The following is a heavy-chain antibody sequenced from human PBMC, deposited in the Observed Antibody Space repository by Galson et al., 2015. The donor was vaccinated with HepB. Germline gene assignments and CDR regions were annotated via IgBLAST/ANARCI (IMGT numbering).Heavy chain of an antibody. Sequence: SVKVSCKASGYTFTSYGISWVRQAPGQGLEWMGWISAYNGNTNYAQKLQGRVTMTTDTSTSTAYMELRSLRSDDTAVYYCARDVAAAGILTPYYYYYGMDVWGQGTTVTVSS. D-gene: IGHD6-13*01. CDR1: GYTFTSYG. CDR2: ISAYNGNT. J-gene: IGHJ6*02. CDR3: ARDVAAAGILTPYYYYYGMDV. V-gene: IGHV1-18*01.